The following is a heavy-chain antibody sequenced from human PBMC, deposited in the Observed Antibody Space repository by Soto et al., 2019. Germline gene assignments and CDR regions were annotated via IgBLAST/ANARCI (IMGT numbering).Heavy chain of an antibody. J-gene: IGHJ4*02. V-gene: IGHV4-39*01. CDR3: ATTPGIAVGGSFDY. CDR1: GGSISSSSSY. CDR2: IYSGST. Sequence: SETLSLTCTVSGGSISSSSSYWGWIRQPPGKGLEWIGTIYSGSTYYNPSLKSRVTISVDTSKNQFSLKLSSVAAADTAIYFCATTPGIAVGGSFDYWGQGTLVTVSS. D-gene: IGHD6-19*01.